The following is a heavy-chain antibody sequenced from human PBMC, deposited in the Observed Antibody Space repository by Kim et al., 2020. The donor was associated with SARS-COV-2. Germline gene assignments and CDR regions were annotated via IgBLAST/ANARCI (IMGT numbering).Heavy chain of an antibody. CDR3: ARDREYDSSV. V-gene: IGHV4-31*03. D-gene: IGHD3-22*01. CDR1: GGSISSGGYY. CDR2: IYYSGST. Sequence: SETLSLTCTVSGGSISSGGYYWSWIRQHPGKGLEWIGYIYYSGSTYYNPSLKSRVTISVDTSKNQFSLKLSSVTAADTAVYYCARDREYDSSVWGQGTLVTVSS. J-gene: IGHJ4*02.